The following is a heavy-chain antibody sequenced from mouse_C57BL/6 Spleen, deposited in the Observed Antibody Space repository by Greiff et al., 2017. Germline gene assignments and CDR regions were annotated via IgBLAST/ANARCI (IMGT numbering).Heavy chain of an antibody. D-gene: IGHD4-1*02. CDR1: GYSITSGYY. CDR2: ISYDGSN. J-gene: IGHJ2*01. V-gene: IGHV3-6*01. CDR3: ARDQLGPFDY. Sequence: ESGPGLVKPSQSLSLTCSVTGYSITSGYYWNWIRQFPGNKLEWMGYISYDGSNNYNPSLKNRISITRDTSKNQFFLKLNSVTTEDTATYYCARDQLGPFDYWGQGTTLTVSS.